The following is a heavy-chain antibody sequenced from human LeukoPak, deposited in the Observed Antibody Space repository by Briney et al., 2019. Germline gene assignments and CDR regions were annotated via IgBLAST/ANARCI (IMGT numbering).Heavy chain of an antibody. CDR1: GYTFTGYY. J-gene: IGHJ4*02. CDR3: ARDGSVDMGFGEANDY. Sequence: GASLKVSCKASGYTFTGYYMHWVRQAPGQGLEWMGWINPNSGGTNYAQKFQGRVTMTRDTSISTAYMELSRLRSDDTAVYYCARDGSVDMGFGEANDYWGQGTLVTVSS. D-gene: IGHD3-10*01. V-gene: IGHV1-2*02. CDR2: INPNSGGT.